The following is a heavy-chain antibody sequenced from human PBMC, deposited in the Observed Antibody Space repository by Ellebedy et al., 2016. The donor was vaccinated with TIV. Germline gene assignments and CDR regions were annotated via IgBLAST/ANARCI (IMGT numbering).Heavy chain of an antibody. J-gene: IGHJ4*02. CDR3: ARAKSDTAMVTWLN. CDR1: GGSFSGYY. Sequence: MPSETLSLTCAVYGGSFSGYYWSWIRQPPGKGLEWIGYIYYSGSTNYNPSLKSRVTISVDTSKNQFSLKLSSVTAADTAVYYCARAKSDTAMVTWLNWGQGTLVTVSS. CDR2: IYYSGST. V-gene: IGHV4-59*12. D-gene: IGHD5-18*01.